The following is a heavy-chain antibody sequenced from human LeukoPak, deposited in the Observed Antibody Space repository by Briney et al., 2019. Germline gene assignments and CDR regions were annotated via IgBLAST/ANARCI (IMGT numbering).Heavy chain of an antibody. D-gene: IGHD3-10*01. J-gene: IGHJ6*02. CDR1: GGTFSSYA. Sequence: GASVNVSCTASGGTFSSYAISWVRQAPGQGLEWMGGIIPIFGTANYAQKFQGRVTITADESTSTAYMELSSLRSEGTAVYYCARVCYYYQYGMDVWGQGTTVTVSS. CDR3: ARVCYYYQYGMDV. CDR2: IIPIFGTA. V-gene: IGHV1-69*13.